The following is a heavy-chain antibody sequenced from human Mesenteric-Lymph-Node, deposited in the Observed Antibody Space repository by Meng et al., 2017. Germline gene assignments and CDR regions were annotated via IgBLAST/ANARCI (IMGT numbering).Heavy chain of an antibody. Sequence: GESLKISCAASGFTFSSYAMSWVRQAPGKGLEWVSAISGSGGSTYYADSVKGRFTISRDNSKNTLYLQMNSLRAEDTAVYYCAKDFGFPQGRYCSGGSCYSVGYYGMDVWGQGTTVTVSS. CDR1: GFTFSSYA. V-gene: IGHV3-23*01. CDR3: AKDFGFPQGRYCSGGSCYSVGYYGMDV. J-gene: IGHJ6*02. D-gene: IGHD2-15*01. CDR2: ISGSGGST.